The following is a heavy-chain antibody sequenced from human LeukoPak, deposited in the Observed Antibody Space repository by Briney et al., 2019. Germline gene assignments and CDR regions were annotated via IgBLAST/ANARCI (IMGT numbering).Heavy chain of an antibody. Sequence: PSQTLSLTCTVSGGSISSGGYYWSWIRQHPGKGLEWIGYIYYSGSTYYNPSLKSRVTISVDTSKNQFSLKLSSVTAADTAVYYCASSTYYYGSGTANWFDPWGQGTLVTVSS. D-gene: IGHD3-10*01. CDR2: IYYSGST. J-gene: IGHJ5*02. CDR3: ASSTYYYGSGTANWFDP. CDR1: GGSISSGGYY. V-gene: IGHV4-31*03.